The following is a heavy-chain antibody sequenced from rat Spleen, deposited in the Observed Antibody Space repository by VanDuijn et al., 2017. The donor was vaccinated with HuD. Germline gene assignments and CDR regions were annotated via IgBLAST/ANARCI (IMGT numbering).Heavy chain of an antibody. CDR1: GFTFSDHY. J-gene: IGHJ2*01. D-gene: IGHD1-12*03. V-gene: IGHV5S23*01. CDR3: TRGGYFRY. Sequence: EVQLVESGGGLAQPGRSLKLPCAASGFTFSDHYIAWVRQPPTKGLEWVASITNTSRNTYYPDSVKGRFTVSRDIAENTLYLQRTSLRSEDTATYYCTRGGYFRYWGQGVMVTVSS. CDR2: ITNTSRNT.